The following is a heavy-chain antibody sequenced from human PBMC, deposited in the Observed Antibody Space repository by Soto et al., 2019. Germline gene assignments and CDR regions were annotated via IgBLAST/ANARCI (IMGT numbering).Heavy chain of an antibody. CDR3: ARRPPTVTTYYFDY. CDR2: IYYSGTT. D-gene: IGHD4-17*01. V-gene: IGHV4-39*01. Sequence: SETLSLTCTVSGGSISIVGYYWGWIRQPPGKGLEWIGTIYYSGTTYYNPSLKSRVTISVDTSKNQFSLRLSSVTAADTAVYYCARRPPTVTTYYFDYWGHGTLVTVSS. CDR1: GGSISIVGYY. J-gene: IGHJ4*01.